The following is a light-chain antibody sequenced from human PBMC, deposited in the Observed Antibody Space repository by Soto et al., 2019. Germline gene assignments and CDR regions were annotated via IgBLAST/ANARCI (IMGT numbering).Light chain of an antibody. V-gene: IGKV3-20*01. J-gene: IGKJ2*01. CDR3: LQYGSLPYT. CDR2: GAS. CDR1: QSVSSSY. Sequence: EIVLTQSPGTLSLSPGERATLSCRASQSVSSSYLAWYQQKPGQAPRPLIYGASSRATGIPDRFSGSGSGTDFTLTISRLEHEDFAVYYCLQYGSLPYTFGQGTQLEIK.